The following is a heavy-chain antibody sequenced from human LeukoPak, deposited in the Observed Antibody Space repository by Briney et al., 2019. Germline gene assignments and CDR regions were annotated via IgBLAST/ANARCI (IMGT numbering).Heavy chain of an antibody. D-gene: IGHD3-9*01. CDR2: IYHRGST. CDR1: GGSISSDDYF. Sequence: SETLALTCAVSGGSISSDDYFWSWIRQPPGKGLEWIGYIYHRGSTSYNPSLKSRVTISLDKSRNQFSLNLSSVTAADTAVYYCARAPYDILTGYFLFDSWGQGTLVTVSS. J-gene: IGHJ4*02. V-gene: IGHV4-30-2*01. CDR3: ARAPYDILTGYFLFDS.